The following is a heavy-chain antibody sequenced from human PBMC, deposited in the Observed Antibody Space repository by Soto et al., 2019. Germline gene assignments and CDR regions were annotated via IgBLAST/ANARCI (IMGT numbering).Heavy chain of an antibody. D-gene: IGHD1-7*01. J-gene: IGHJ6*02. CDR1: GFTFSSYA. CDR3: ARELDPNWNYGHGMDV. CDR2: ISYDGSNK. Sequence: QVQLVESGGGVVQPGRSLRLSCAASGFTFSSYAMHWVRQAPGKGLEWVAVISYDGSNKYYADSMKGRFTISRDNSNNTLYLQMNSLRAEDTAVYYCARELDPNWNYGHGMDVWGQGTTVTVSS. V-gene: IGHV3-30-3*01.